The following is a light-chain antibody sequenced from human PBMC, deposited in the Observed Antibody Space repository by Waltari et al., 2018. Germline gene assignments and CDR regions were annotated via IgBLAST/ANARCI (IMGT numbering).Light chain of an antibody. CDR2: KIS. Sequence: DVVLTQSPLSLPVTLGQPASMSCRSSQSPVHSDGNPYLNWFHQRPGRATRRLIYKISRRESGVPDRFSGSGSGTDFTLKISRVEAEDVGVYYCMQGSHWPRTFGQGTKLEI. J-gene: IGKJ2*01. CDR1: QSPVHSDGNPY. CDR3: MQGSHWPRT. V-gene: IGKV2-30*02.